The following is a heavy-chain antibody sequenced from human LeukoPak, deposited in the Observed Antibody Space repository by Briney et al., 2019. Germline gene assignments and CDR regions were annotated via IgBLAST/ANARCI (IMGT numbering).Heavy chain of an antibody. CDR2: IIPIFGTA. CDR3: ARAYCSSTSCQPFDY. Sequence: SVKVSCKASGGTFSSYAISWMRQAPGQGLEWMGGIIPIFGTANYAQKFQGRVTITTDESTSTAYMELSSLRSEDTAVYYCARAYCSSTSCQPFDYWGQGTLVTVSS. J-gene: IGHJ4*02. V-gene: IGHV1-69*05. D-gene: IGHD2-2*01. CDR1: GGTFSSYA.